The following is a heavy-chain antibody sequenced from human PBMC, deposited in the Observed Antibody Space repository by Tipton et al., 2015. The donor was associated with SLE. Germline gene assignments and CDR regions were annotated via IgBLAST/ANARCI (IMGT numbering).Heavy chain of an antibody. CDR2: INHSGST. V-gene: IGHV4-39*07. D-gene: IGHD3-3*01. CDR3: ASSYDFWSGYFDY. J-gene: IGHJ4*02. CDR1: GGSISSSSYC. Sequence: TLSLTCTVSGGSISSSSYCWGWIRQPPGKGLEWIGEINHSGSTSYNPSLKRRVTISVDTSKNQFSLKLSSVTAADTAVYYCASSYDFWSGYFDYWGQGTLVTVSS.